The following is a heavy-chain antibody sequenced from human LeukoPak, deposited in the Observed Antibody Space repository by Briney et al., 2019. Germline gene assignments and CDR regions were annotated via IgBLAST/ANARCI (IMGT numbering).Heavy chain of an antibody. CDR1: ACSISSRSYY. D-gene: IGHD6-25*01. V-gene: IGHV4-39*01. Sequence: SETLSLNCTVSACSISSRSYYWRWLRQPPGKGLEWIGSIYYSGSPYHNPYLTSRVTISVDTSKNQFSLKLSSVTAADTAVYYCANSQAGWLHPWGQGTLVTVSS. CDR2: IYYSGSP. J-gene: IGHJ5*02. CDR3: ANSQAGWLHP.